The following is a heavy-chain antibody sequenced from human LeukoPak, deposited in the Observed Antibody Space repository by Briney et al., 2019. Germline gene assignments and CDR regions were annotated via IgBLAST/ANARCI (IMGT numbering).Heavy chain of an antibody. D-gene: IGHD2-15*01. Sequence: ASVKVSCKASGGTFTSYDINWVRQATGQGLEWMGWMNPNSGNTGYAQKFQGRVTITRNTSISTAYMELSSLRSEDTAVYYCARGRDDCSGGSCLPAGFDYWGQGTLVTVSS. J-gene: IGHJ4*02. CDR1: GGTFTSYD. CDR2: MNPNSGNT. V-gene: IGHV1-8*03. CDR3: ARGRDDCSGGSCLPAGFDY.